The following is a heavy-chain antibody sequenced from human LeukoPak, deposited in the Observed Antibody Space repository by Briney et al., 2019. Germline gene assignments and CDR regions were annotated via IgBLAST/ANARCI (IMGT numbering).Heavy chain of an antibody. Sequence: GGSLRLSCAASGFTFTSYWMHWVRQAPGEGLVWVSRINTDGSSTSYADSVKGRFTISRDNAKNTLYLQMNSLRAEDTAVYYCARDTYDSSGYYYGPFDYWGQGTLVTVSS. CDR1: GFTFTSYW. CDR3: ARDTYDSSGYYYGPFDY. CDR2: INTDGSST. V-gene: IGHV3-74*01. D-gene: IGHD3-22*01. J-gene: IGHJ4*02.